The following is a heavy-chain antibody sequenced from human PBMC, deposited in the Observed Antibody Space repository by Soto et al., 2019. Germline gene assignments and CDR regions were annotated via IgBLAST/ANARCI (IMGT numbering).Heavy chain of an antibody. CDR3: AGDGGITMVRGVTPFDY. J-gene: IGHJ4*02. V-gene: IGHV3-30-3*01. D-gene: IGHD3-10*01. Sequence: PGGSLRLSCAASGFTFSSYAMHWVRQAPGKGLEWVAVISYDGSNKYYADSVKGRFTISRDNSKNTLYLQMNSLRAEDTAVYYCAGDGGITMVRGVTPFDYWGQGARGTV. CDR1: GFTFSSYA. CDR2: ISYDGSNK.